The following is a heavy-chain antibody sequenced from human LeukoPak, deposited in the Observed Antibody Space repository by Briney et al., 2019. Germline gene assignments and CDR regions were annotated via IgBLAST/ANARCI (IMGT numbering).Heavy chain of an antibody. Sequence: GGSLRLSCAASGFTFSSYWMSWVRQAPGKGLEWVANIKQGGSEKYYVDSVKGRFTISRDNAKNSLYLQMNSLRAEDTAVYYCARDGYYYGSGSALGYWGQGTLVTVSS. CDR1: GFTFSSYW. J-gene: IGHJ4*02. CDR2: IKQGGSEK. V-gene: IGHV3-7*03. CDR3: ARDGYYYGSGSALGY. D-gene: IGHD3-10*01.